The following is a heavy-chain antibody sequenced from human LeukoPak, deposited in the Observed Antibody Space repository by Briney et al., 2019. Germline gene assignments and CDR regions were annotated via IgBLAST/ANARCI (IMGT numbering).Heavy chain of an antibody. J-gene: IGHJ4*02. CDR3: ARYQLGSSGYYYFDY. CDR1: GYTFTSYA. D-gene: IGHD3-22*01. V-gene: IGHV1-3*01. Sequence: ASVKVSCKASGYTFTSYAMHWVRQAPGQRLEWMGWINAGNGSTKYSQKFQGRVTITRDTSASTAYMELSSLRSEDTAVYYCARYQLGSSGYYYFDYWGQGTLVTVSS. CDR2: INAGNGST.